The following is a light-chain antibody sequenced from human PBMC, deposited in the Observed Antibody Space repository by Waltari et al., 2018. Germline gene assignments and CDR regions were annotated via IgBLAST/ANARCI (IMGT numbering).Light chain of an antibody. V-gene: IGLV2-14*03. CDR3: SSYTSSSTWV. J-gene: IGLJ3*02. Sequence: WYQHHPRKAPKPMIYDVNKRPSGISNRFSGSKSGNTASLTISGLQAEDEADYYCSSYTSSSTWVFGGGTKLTVL. CDR2: DVN.